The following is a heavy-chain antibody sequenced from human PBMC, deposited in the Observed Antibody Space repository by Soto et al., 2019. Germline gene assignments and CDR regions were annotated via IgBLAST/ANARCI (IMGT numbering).Heavy chain of an antibody. V-gene: IGHV4-39*01. CDR2: IYYNGDT. CDR1: GGSISSSSYN. J-gene: IGHJ3*02. CDR3: ARFSGNAFDI. Sequence: SETLSLTCSVSGGSISSSSYNWDWIRQPPGKGLEWIGTIYYNGDTDYNPSLKSRAAISVDASDFQFSLKLTSVTAADTSIYYCARFSGNAFDIWGHGTMVTVS.